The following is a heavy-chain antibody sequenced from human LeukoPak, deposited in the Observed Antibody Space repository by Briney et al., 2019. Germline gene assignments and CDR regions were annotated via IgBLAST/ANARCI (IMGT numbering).Heavy chain of an antibody. D-gene: IGHD2-21*01. J-gene: IGHJ5*02. Sequence: GASVKVSCKASGYTFSSYGISWVRQAPGQGLEWMGWISPYRGHTNYAQSLQDRVTMTTDTSTSTVYMELRSLRADDTAVYYCARVPPIVVAAPGTIWFNPWGQGTLVTVSS. CDR2: ISPYRGHT. CDR3: ARVPPIVVAAPGTIWFNP. CDR1: GYTFSSYG. V-gene: IGHV1-18*01.